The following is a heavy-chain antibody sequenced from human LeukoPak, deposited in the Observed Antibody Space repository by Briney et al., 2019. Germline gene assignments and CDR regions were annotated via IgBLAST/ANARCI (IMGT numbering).Heavy chain of an antibody. D-gene: IGHD2-15*01. V-gene: IGHV1-69*06. Sequence: SVKVSCKASGGTFSSYAINWVRQAPGQGLEWMGRIIPIFGTTNYAQKFQGRVTITADKSTSTAYMDLSSLRSEDTAVYYCARGPDCGGGSCYPYFDNWGQGTLVTVSS. J-gene: IGHJ4*02. CDR2: IIPIFGTT. CDR1: GGTFSSYA. CDR3: ARGPDCGGGSCYPYFDN.